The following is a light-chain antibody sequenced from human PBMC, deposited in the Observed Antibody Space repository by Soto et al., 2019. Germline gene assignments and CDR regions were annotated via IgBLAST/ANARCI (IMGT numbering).Light chain of an antibody. J-gene: IGKJ4*01. CDR3: ELT. V-gene: IGKV1-39*02. Sequence: SASVGDRVTITCRASQNVRSYLNWYQQKPGKAPNLLIYETSTLQSGVPSRFSGDGYGTDFTLSICSLHPEDFTPYNSELT. CDR1: QNVRSY. CDR2: ETS.